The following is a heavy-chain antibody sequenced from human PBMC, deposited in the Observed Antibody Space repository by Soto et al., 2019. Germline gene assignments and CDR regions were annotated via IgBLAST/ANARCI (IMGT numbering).Heavy chain of an antibody. D-gene: IGHD4-17*01. CDR2: IWYDGSNK. Sequence: PGGSLRLSCAASGFTFSSYGMHWVRQAPGKGLEWVAVIWYDGSNKYYADSVKGRFTISRDNSKNTLYLQMNSLRAEDTAVYFCARGVYKGTTHGPEYFQHWGQGTLVTVSS. CDR1: GFTFSSYG. CDR3: ARGVYKGTTHGPEYFQH. V-gene: IGHV3-33*01. J-gene: IGHJ1*01.